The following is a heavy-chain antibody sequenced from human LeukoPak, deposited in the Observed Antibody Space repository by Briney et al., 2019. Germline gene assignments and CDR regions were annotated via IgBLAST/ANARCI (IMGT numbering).Heavy chain of an antibody. Sequence: PSETLSLTCAVYGGSFSGHYWSWIRQPPGKGLEWIGEINHSGSTNYNPSLKSRVTISVDTSKNQFSLKLSSVTAADTAVYYCARGRDGWPYWYFDLWGRGTLVTVSS. CDR1: GGSFSGHY. CDR3: ARGRDGWPYWYFDL. V-gene: IGHV4-34*01. CDR2: INHSGST. J-gene: IGHJ2*01. D-gene: IGHD5-24*01.